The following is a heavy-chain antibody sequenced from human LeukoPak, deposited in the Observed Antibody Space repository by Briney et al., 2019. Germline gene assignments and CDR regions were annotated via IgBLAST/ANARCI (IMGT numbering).Heavy chain of an antibody. CDR3: AREADRRGGGYYRGAFDI. J-gene: IGHJ3*02. Sequence: GRFLRLSCAVSGFTFSTYAMHWVRQAPGKGLEWVAVIWYDGSNKYYADSVKGRFTISRDISKNTLFLQMDSLRVEDTAVYYCAREADRRGGGYYRGAFDIWGQGTMVTVSS. CDR1: GFTFSTYA. D-gene: IGHD2-15*01. CDR2: IWYDGSNK. V-gene: IGHV3-33*01.